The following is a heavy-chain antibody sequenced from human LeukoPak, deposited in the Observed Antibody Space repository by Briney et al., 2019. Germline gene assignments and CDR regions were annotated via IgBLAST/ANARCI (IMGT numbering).Heavy chain of an antibody. D-gene: IGHD3-22*01. Sequence: GASVKVSCKTAGYTFTGYYLHWVRQAPGQGLEWMGGINPNTGGTNFAQMFQGRVTMTRDTSINTAYMQLSRLRSDDTAVYYCARVYSMTVVDRRAYSLAYWGQGTLVTVSS. CDR2: INPNTGGT. CDR1: GYTFTGYY. CDR3: ARVYSMTVVDRRAYSLAY. J-gene: IGHJ4*02. V-gene: IGHV1-2*02.